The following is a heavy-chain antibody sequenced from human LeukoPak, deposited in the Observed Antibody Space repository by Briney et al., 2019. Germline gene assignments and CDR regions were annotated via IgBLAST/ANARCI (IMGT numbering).Heavy chain of an antibody. J-gene: IGHJ5*02. Sequence: PSETLSLTCTVSGGSISSSSYYWGWIRQPPGTGLEWIGSIDYSGRTSYNPSLKSRVTISADTSKNQFSLRLSSVTAADTAFYYCAREVYSYGEGWFDPWGQGTQVTVSS. CDR2: IDYSGRT. CDR1: GGSISSSSYY. CDR3: AREVYSYGEGWFDP. D-gene: IGHD5-18*01. V-gene: IGHV4-39*07.